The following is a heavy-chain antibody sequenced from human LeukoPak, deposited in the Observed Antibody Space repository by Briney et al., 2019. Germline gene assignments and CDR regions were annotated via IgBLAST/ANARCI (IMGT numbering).Heavy chain of an antibody. V-gene: IGHV3-23*01. CDR3: AKTRFGESGFDY. J-gene: IGHJ4*02. CDR2: ISGGGGST. CDR1: GFTFSSYA. D-gene: IGHD3-10*01. Sequence: GGSLRLSCAASGFTFSSYAMSWVRQAPGKGLEWVSAISGGGGSTYYADSVKGRFTISRDNSKNTLYLQMNSLRAEDTAVYYCAKTRFGESGFDYWGQGTLVTVSS.